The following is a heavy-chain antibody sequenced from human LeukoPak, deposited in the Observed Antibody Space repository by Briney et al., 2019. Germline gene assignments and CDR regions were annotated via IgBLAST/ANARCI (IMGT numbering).Heavy chain of an antibody. CDR3: ARRTIFGVVIDAFDI. J-gene: IGHJ3*02. CDR2: INPNSGGT. Sequence: ASVKVSCKASGYTFTSYGISWVRQAPGQGLEWMGWINPNSGGTNYAQKFQGRVTMTRDTSISTAYMELSRLRSDDTAVYYCARRTIFGVVIDAFDIWGQGTMVTVSS. V-gene: IGHV1-2*02. D-gene: IGHD3-3*01. CDR1: GYTFTSYG.